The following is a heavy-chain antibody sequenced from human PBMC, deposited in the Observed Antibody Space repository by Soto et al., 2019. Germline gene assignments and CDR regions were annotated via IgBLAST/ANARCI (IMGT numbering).Heavy chain of an antibody. J-gene: IGHJ6*02. CDR1: GFALTPYS. D-gene: IGHD3-16*01. CDR2: LSSDGSNS. Sequence: QVHLVESGGGVVQPGGSLRLSCTARGFALTPYSIHWVRQAPGKGLEWVAGLSSDGSNSFYPDSVKGRITISRDNSKTPVHLQINNLRPDDTAIYYCAKDAEMHATRLLSYFALDLWGRGTAVTVSS. CDR3: AKDAEMHATRLLSYFALDL. V-gene: IGHV3-30-3*01.